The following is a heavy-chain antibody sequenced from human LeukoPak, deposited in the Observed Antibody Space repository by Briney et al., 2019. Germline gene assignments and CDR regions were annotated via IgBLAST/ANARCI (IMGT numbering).Heavy chain of an antibody. V-gene: IGHV3-30-3*01. CDR3: AKDWDSSGWYRPDDAFDI. J-gene: IGHJ3*02. D-gene: IGHD6-19*01. CDR2: ISYDGSGK. CDR1: GFTFSSYT. Sequence: PGGSLRLSCAASGFTFSSYTMHWVRQAPGKGLEWVAVISYDGSGKFYADSVKGRFTISRDNSKNTLYLQMNSLRTEDTAVYYCAKDWDSSGWYRPDDAFDIWGQGTMVTVSS.